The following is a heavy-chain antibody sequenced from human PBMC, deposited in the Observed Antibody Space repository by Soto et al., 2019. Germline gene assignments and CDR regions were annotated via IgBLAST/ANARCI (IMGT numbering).Heavy chain of an antibody. CDR1: GFTFSNYR. CDR2: ISRSSGTI. V-gene: IGHV3-48*01. J-gene: IGHJ4*02. D-gene: IGHD6-13*01. CDR3: ARASAGETGYFDS. Sequence: EVQLVESGGGLIQPGGSLRLSCAASGFTFSNYRMNWVRQAPGKGLEWISYISRSSGTIYYSDSVQGRFSVSRDNAKNSLYLQMNSLRAEDTAVCYCARASAGETGYFDSWGQGTLVTVSS.